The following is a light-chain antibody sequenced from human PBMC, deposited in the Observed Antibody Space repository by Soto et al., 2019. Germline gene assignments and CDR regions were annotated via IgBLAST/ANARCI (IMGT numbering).Light chain of an antibody. CDR3: CSYAGSSTFLYV. CDR2: EVS. CDR1: SSDVGSYNL. V-gene: IGLV2-23*02. J-gene: IGLJ1*01. Sequence: QSVLTQPASLSWSPGQAVSLPCPGTSSDVGSYNLVSWYQQHPGKAPKLMIYEVSKRPSGVSNRFSGSKSGNTASLTISGLQAEDEADYYCCSYAGSSTFLYVFGTGTKVTVL.